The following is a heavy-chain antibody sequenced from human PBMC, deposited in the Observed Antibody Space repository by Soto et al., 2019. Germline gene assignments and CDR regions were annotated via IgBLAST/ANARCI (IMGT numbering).Heavy chain of an antibody. CDR1: GYTFTGYY. V-gene: IGHV1-2*04. Sequence: QVQLEQSGAEVKKPGASVKVSCKASGYTFTGYYIHWVRQAPGQGLEWMGWINTYTGSTNYAQKFQGWVTLTRDTSISTAYMEMNRLTSDDTAVHYCAREEQLGYYGMDVWGQGTTVTVSS. J-gene: IGHJ6*02. D-gene: IGHD1-1*01. CDR3: AREEQLGYYGMDV. CDR2: INTYTGST.